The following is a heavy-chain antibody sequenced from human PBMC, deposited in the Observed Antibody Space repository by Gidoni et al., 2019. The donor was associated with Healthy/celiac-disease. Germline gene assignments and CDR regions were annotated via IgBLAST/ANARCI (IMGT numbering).Heavy chain of an antibody. J-gene: IGHJ4*02. CDR2: ISGSGGST. V-gene: IGHV3-23*04. D-gene: IGHD2-2*01. CDR1: GFTFSSYA. Sequence: EVQLVESGGGLVQPGGSLRLSCAASGFTFSSYAMSWVRQAPGKGLEGVSAISGSGGSTYYADSVKGRFTISRDNSKNTLYLQMNSLRAEDTAVYYCAKSPGYCSSTSCFYDYWGQGTLVTVSS. CDR3: AKSPGYCSSTSCFYDY.